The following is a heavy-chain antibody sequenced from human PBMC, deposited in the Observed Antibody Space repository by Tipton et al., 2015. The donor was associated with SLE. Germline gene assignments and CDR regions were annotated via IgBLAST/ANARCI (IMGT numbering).Heavy chain of an antibody. J-gene: IGHJ2*01. CDR1: GGSISSSSYY. CDR2: IYYSGST. Sequence: TLSLTCTVSGGSISSSSYYWSWIRQPPGKGLEWIGYIYYSGSTNYNPSLKSRVTISVDTSKNQFSLKLSSVTAADTAIYYCVKGGWFWNFDLWGRGTLVTVSS. D-gene: IGHD6-19*01. V-gene: IGHV4-61*01. CDR3: VKGGWFWNFDL.